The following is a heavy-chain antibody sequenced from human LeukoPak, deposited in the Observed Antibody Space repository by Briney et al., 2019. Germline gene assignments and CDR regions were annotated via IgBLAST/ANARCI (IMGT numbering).Heavy chain of an antibody. Sequence: SETLSLTCTVSGGSISSSSYYWGWIRQPPGKGLEWIGSIYYSGSTYYNPSLKSRVTISVDTSKNQFSLKLCSVTAADTAVYYCARSYRQWLAFFDYWGQGTLVTVSS. V-gene: IGHV4-39*01. CDR1: GGSISSSSYY. D-gene: IGHD6-19*01. CDR3: ARSYRQWLAFFDY. J-gene: IGHJ4*02. CDR2: IYYSGST.